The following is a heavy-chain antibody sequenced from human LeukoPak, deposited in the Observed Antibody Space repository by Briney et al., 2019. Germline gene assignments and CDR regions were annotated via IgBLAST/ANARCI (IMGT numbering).Heavy chain of an antibody. CDR2: ISGSGGST. D-gene: IGHD1-26*01. Sequence: PGGSLRLSCAASGFTFSSYAMSWVRQAPGKGLEWVLAISGSGGSTYYADSVKGRFTISRDNSKNTLYLQMNSLRAEDTAVYYCAKDLRSGGSYYVFDYWGQGTLVTVSS. CDR1: GFTFSSYA. J-gene: IGHJ4*02. CDR3: AKDLRSGGSYYVFDY. V-gene: IGHV3-23*01.